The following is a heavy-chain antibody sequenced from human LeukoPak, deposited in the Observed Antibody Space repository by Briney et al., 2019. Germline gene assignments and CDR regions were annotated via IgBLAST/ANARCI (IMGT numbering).Heavy chain of an antibody. CDR1: GFTFSSYG. V-gene: IGHV3-33*01. CDR3: ARDRVGGTNYFDY. CDR2: IWYDGNNK. Sequence: GRSLRPSCAASGFTFSSYGMHWVRQAPGKGLEWVAIIWYDGNNKFYADSVKGRFTISRDNSKNTLYLQMNSLRAEDTAVYYCARDRVGGTNYFDYWGQGTLVTVSS. D-gene: IGHD1-26*01. J-gene: IGHJ4*02.